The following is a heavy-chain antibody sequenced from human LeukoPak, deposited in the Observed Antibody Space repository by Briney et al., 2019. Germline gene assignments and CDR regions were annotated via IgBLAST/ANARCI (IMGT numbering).Heavy chain of an antibody. CDR2: MYYSGST. J-gene: IGHJ5*02. Sequence: SQTLSLTCAVSGGSISSGDYSWSWIRQPPGKGLEWIGYMYYSGSTYYNPSLKSRVTISVDTSKNKVSLKLSSVTAADTAVYYCARSFMSSARPRLRWFDPWGQGTLVTVSS. D-gene: IGHD6-6*01. CDR1: GGSISSGDYS. V-gene: IGHV4-30-4*07. CDR3: ARSFMSSARPRLRWFDP.